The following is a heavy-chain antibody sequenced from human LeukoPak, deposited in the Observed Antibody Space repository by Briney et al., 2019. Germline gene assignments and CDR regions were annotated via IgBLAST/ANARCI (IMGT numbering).Heavy chain of an antibody. CDR2: INPNSGDT. D-gene: IGHD1-1*01. CDR1: EYAFTGYY. J-gene: IGHJ5*02. CDR3: ARELKLRTYNWLDP. Sequence: ASVKVSCKASEYAFTGYYLHWVRQAPGQGVEWMGWINPNSGDTNYAQNFQGRVTMTRDTSISTAYMELSRVRYDDTAVYYCARELKLRTYNWLDPWGQGTLVTVSS. V-gene: IGHV1-2*02.